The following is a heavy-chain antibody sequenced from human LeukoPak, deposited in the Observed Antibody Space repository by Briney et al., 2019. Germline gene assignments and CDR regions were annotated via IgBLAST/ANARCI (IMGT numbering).Heavy chain of an antibody. J-gene: IGHJ6*02. Sequence: SETLPLTCAVYGGSFSGYYWSWIRQPPGKGLEWIGEINHSGSTNYNPSLKSRVTISVDTSKNQFSLKLSSVTAADTAVYYCGRCRALGYCSGGSCYSGYYYGMDVWGQGTTVTVSS. CDR1: GGSFSGYY. D-gene: IGHD2-15*01. V-gene: IGHV4-34*01. CDR3: GRCRALGYCSGGSCYSGYYYGMDV. CDR2: INHSGST.